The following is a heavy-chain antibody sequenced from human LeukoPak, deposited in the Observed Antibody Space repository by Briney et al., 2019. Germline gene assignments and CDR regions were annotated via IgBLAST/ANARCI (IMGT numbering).Heavy chain of an antibody. CDR1: GYTFTSYY. Sequence: ASVKVSCKASGYTFTSYYMHWVRQAPGQGLEWVGWISAFNYIIEYAQKFQGRVTMTQDTVTSTAYMELRSLTSDDTAVFYCTRGSSISAQGDTWGQGTLVSVSS. J-gene: IGHJ4*02. CDR3: TRGSSISAQGDT. V-gene: IGHV1-18*04. CDR2: ISAFNYII. D-gene: IGHD3-16*01.